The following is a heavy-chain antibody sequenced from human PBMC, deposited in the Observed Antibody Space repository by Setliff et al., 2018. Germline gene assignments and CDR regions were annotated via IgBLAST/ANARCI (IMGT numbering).Heavy chain of an antibody. J-gene: IGHJ3*02. V-gene: IGHV1-46*03. D-gene: IGHD3-3*01. CDR2: INPSGGLT. CDR3: ARDRYYNSWSGTSITAPHDAFDI. CDR1: GYTLTNYY. Sequence: ASVKVSCKASGYTLTNYYMHWVRQAPGQGLEWMGIINPSGGLTRYAQKFLGRVTMTRDTSTSTVYMEVSSLRSEDTAVYYCARDRYYNSWSGTSITAPHDAFDIWGQGTMVTVSS.